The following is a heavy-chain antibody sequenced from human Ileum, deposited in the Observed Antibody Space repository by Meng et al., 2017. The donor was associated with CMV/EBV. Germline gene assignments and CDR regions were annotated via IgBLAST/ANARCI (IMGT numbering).Heavy chain of an antibody. Sequence: GSISRSSYYWGWIRQPPGKGLEWIGSIYYSGSTYYNPSLKSRVTISVDTSKNQFSLKLSSVTAADTAVYYCARVDQYQLLYNWFDPWGQGALVTVSS. J-gene: IGHJ5*02. CDR1: GSISRSSYY. D-gene: IGHD2-2*01. CDR3: ARVDQYQLLYNWFDP. V-gene: IGHV4-39*07. CDR2: IYYSGST.